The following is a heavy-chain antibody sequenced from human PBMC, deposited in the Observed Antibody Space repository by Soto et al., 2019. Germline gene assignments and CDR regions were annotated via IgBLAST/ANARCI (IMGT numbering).Heavy chain of an antibody. J-gene: IGHJ5*02. D-gene: IGHD4-17*01. CDR1: GGSISSYY. CDR3: ARSTTVYWFDP. V-gene: IGHV4-59*01. Sequence: QVQLQESGPGLVKPSETLSLTCTVSGGSISSYYWSWIRQPPGKGLEWIGYIYYSGSTNYNPSLMSRVTMSVDTSKNQFSLKLSSVTAADTAVYYCARSTTVYWFDPWGQGTLVTVSS. CDR2: IYYSGST.